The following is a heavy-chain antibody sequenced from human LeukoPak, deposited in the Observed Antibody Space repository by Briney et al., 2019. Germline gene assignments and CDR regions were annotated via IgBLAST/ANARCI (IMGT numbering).Heavy chain of an antibody. CDR2: IAYDGNYK. V-gene: IGHV3-30*18. J-gene: IGHJ4*02. CDR3: AKDHSGTWTSALDS. Sequence: PGGSLRPSCTASGFRFSAYGMHWVRQAPGKGLEWLALIAYDGNYKHHADSVKGRFTISRDNSKDTLYLEMNSLRPEDTAVYYCAKDHSGTWTSALDSWGQGTLVTVSS. D-gene: IGHD2-2*01. CDR1: GFRFSAYG.